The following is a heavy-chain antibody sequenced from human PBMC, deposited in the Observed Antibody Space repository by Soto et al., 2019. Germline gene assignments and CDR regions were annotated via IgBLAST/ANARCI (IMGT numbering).Heavy chain of an antibody. CDR2: MNPNSGNT. V-gene: IGHV1-8*01. CDR1: GYTFTSYD. J-gene: IGHJ1*01. CDR3: ARDPAMVRGGTGYFQH. D-gene: IGHD3-10*01. Sequence: ASVKVSCKASGYTFTSYDINWVRQATGQGLEWMGWMNPNSGNTGYAQKFQGRVTMTRNTSISTACMELNSLRAEDTAVYYCARDPAMVRGGTGYFQHWGQGTLVTVSS.